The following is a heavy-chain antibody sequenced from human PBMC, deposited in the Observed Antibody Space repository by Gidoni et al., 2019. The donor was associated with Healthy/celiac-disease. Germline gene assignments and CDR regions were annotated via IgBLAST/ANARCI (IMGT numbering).Heavy chain of an antibody. J-gene: IGHJ4*02. CDR2: IYYSGST. CDR3: ARDRDLYYGSGSDEWDY. D-gene: IGHD3-10*01. V-gene: IGHV4-39*07. Sequence: IGSIYYSGSTYYNPSLKSRVTISVDTSKNQFSLKLSSVTAADTAVYYCARDRDLYYGSGSDEWDYWGQGTLVTVSS.